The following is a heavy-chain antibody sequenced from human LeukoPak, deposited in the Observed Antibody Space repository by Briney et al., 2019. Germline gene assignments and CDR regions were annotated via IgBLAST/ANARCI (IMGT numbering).Heavy chain of an antibody. D-gene: IGHD6-19*01. CDR2: IYYSGIT. CDR1: GGSIRSSSYY. Sequence: SETLSLTCTVSGGSIRSSSYYWGWIRQPPGEGLEWIGNIYYSGITYYNPSLKSRVTISVDTSKNQFSLKLSSVSAADTSEYYCASMYSSGCPDWGQGTLVTVSS. V-gene: IGHV4-39*01. J-gene: IGHJ4*02. CDR3: ASMYSSGCPD.